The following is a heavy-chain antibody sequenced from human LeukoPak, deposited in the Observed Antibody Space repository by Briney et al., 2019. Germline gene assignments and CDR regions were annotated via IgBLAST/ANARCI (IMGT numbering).Heavy chain of an antibody. J-gene: IGHJ4*02. V-gene: IGHV3-74*01. Sequence: GGSLRLSCAASGFTFSSYWMHWVRQAPGKGLVWVSRINSDGSSTSYADSAKGRFTISRDNAKNTLYLQMNSLRAEDTAVYYCARVLEAASFDYWGQGTLVTVSS. CDR2: INSDGSST. CDR3: ARVLEAASFDY. D-gene: IGHD6-13*01. CDR1: GFTFSSYW.